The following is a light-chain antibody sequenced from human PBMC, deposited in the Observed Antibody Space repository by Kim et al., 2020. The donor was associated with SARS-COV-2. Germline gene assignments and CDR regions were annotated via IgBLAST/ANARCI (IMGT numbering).Light chain of an antibody. CDR2: GAS. CDR3: QQYNNWPPWT. J-gene: IGKJ1*01. Sequence: EIVMTQSPATLSVSPGERATLSCRASQSVSSNLAWYQQKPGQAPRLLIYGASTRATGIPARFSGSRSGTAFTLTISSLQSEDFAVYYCQQYNNWPPWTFGQGTKVDIK. V-gene: IGKV3-15*01. CDR1: QSVSSN.